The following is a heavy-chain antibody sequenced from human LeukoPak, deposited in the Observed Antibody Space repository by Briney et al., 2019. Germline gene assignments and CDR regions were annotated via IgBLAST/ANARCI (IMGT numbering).Heavy chain of an antibody. J-gene: IGHJ5*02. V-gene: IGHV4-4*02. Sequence: PGGTLRLSCAASGFTFSSYWMSWVRQPPGKGLEWIGEIFHSGNTNYNPSLKSRVTLSVDKSKNHFSLNLSSVTAADTAVYYCASRTSGYSSPWGQGTLVTVSS. CDR2: IFHSGNT. D-gene: IGHD6-19*01. CDR1: GFTFSSYW. CDR3: ASRTSGYSSP.